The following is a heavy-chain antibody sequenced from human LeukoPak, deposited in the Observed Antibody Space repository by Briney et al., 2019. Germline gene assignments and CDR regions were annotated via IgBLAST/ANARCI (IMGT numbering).Heavy chain of an antibody. CDR2: ISWNSGSI. V-gene: IGHV3-9*01. CDR1: GFTFDDYA. D-gene: IGHD1-26*01. CDR3: AKDNGSYYGRDAFDI. Sequence: SLRLSCAASGFTFDDYAMHWVRQAPGKGLQWDSCISWNSGSIGYADSVKGRFTISRDNAKNSLYLQMNSLRAEDTALYYCAKDNGSYYGRDAFDIWGQGTMVTVSS. J-gene: IGHJ3*02.